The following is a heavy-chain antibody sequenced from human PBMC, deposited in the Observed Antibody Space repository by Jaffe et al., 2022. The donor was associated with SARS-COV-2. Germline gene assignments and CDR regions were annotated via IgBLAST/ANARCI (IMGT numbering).Heavy chain of an antibody. D-gene: IGHD5-18*01. Sequence: QVQLQESGPGLVKPSETLSLTCIVSGGSVSSTSYYWSWIRQPPGKGLEWIGNIYYSGSTNYNPSLKSPVTISVDTSKNQFSLKLSSVTAADTAVYYCARDGYSYGHWFDPWGQGTLVTVSS. V-gene: IGHV4-61*01. CDR1: GGSVSSTSYY. CDR2: IYYSGST. J-gene: IGHJ5*02. CDR3: ARDGYSYGHWFDP.